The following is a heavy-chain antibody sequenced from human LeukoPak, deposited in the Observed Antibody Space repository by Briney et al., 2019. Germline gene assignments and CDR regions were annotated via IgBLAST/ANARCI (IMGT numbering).Heavy chain of an antibody. J-gene: IGHJ4*02. CDR1: GGSFSGYY. V-gene: IGHV4-34*01. Sequence: SETLSLTCAVYGGSFSGYYWSWIRQPPGKGLEWIGSIYYSGSTYYNPSLKSRVTISVDTSKNQFSLKLSSVTAADTAVYYCARHGMYSGSYYWDYWGQGTLVTVSS. CDR3: ARHGMYSGSYYWDY. CDR2: IYYSGST. D-gene: IGHD1-26*01.